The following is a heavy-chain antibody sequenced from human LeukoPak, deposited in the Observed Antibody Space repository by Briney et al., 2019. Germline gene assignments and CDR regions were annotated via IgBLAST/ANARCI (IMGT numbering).Heavy chain of an antibody. D-gene: IGHD3-3*01. J-gene: IGHJ4*02. CDR2: INPNSGGT. V-gene: IGHV1-2*02. CDR1: GYTFTGYY. CDR3: ARGTYYDFWSFHYFDY. Sequence: GASVKVSCKASGYTFTGYYMHWVRQAPGQGLEWMGWINPNSGGTNYAQKFQGRVTMTRDTSISTAYMELSRLRSDDTAVYYSARGTYYDFWSFHYFDYWGQGTLVTVSS.